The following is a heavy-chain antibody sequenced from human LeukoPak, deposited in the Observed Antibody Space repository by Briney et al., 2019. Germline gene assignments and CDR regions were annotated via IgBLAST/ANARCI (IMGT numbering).Heavy chain of an antibody. CDR2: ISGSGGST. J-gene: IGHJ4*02. CDR3: VRQRGSNSLDY. D-gene: IGHD1-26*01. V-gene: IGHV3-23*01. Sequence: PGGSLRLSCAASEFTFSSYAMSWVRQAPGKGLEWVSAISGSGGSTYYADSVKGRFAISRDKSKNTLYLQMNSLRAEDTAVYYCVRQRGSNSLDYWDQGTLVTVSS. CDR1: EFTFSSYA.